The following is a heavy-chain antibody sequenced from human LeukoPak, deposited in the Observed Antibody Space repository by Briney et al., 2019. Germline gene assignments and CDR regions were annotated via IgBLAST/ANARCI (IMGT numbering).Heavy chain of an antibody. CDR3: ARGDGYNAFDY. CDR2: ISSSGSTI. D-gene: IGHD5-24*01. V-gene: IGHV3-48*03. Sequence: GGSLRLSCAASGFTFSSYETNWVRQAPGKGLEWVSYISSSGSTIYYADSVKGRFTISRDNAKNSLYLQMNSLRAEDTAVYYCARGDGYNAFDYWGQGTLVTVSS. J-gene: IGHJ4*02. CDR1: GFTFSSYE.